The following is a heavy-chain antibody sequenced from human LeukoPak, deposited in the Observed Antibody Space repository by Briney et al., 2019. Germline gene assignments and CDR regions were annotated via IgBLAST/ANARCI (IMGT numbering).Heavy chain of an antibody. CDR1: GVSISSYY. CDR2: IYYSGSDYVYYNGKT. Sequence: SETLSLTCTVSGVSISSYYWSWIRQPPGKGLEWIGYIYYSGSDYVYYNGKTVYNPSLKSRVTISVDTSKTQFSLKLSSVTAADTAVYYCARVPSHYGDYEDDAFDIRGQGTMVTVSS. CDR3: ARVPSHYGDYEDDAFDI. D-gene: IGHD4-17*01. V-gene: IGHV4-59*01. J-gene: IGHJ3*02.